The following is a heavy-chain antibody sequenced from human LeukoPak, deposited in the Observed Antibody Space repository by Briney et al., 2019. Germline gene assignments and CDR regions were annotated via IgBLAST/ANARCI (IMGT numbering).Heavy chain of an antibody. CDR3: ATDRAYNTFDY. D-gene: IGHD3-10*01. J-gene: IGHJ4*02. CDR2: ISSSTSYI. V-gene: IGHV3-21*01. CDR1: GFTFSTYY. Sequence: GGSLRLSCAASGFTFSTYYMSWVRQAPGKGLEWVSSISSSTSYIYYADSVKGRFTISRDNAKNSLYLQMNSLRVDDTGVYYCATDRAYNTFDYWGQGTLVTVSS.